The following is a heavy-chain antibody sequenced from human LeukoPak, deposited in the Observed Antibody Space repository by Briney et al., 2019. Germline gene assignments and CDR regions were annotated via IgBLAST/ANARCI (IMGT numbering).Heavy chain of an antibody. J-gene: IGHJ4*02. V-gene: IGHV4-39*01. CDR3: ARQCSSTSCYSY. D-gene: IGHD2-2*01. CDR2: IYYGGST. CDR1: GGSISSSTYY. Sequence: PSETLSLTCTVSGGSISSSTYYWGWIRQPPGKGLEWIGNIYYGGSTFYNPSLKSRVTISLDTSKSQFSLKLSSVTAADTAVYFCARQCSSTSCYSYWGQGTLVTVSS.